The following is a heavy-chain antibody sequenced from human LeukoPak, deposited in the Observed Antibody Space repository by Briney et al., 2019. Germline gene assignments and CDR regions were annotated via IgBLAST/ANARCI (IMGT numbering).Heavy chain of an antibody. CDR3: ARHRGYSYGYIYYYYYGMDV. J-gene: IGHJ6*02. Sequence: SETLSLTCTVSGGYISSYYWSWIRQPPGKGLEWIGYIYYSGGTNYNPSLKSRVTISVDTSKNQFSLKLSSVTAADTAVYYCARHRGYSYGYIYYYYYGMDVWGQGTTVTVSS. D-gene: IGHD5-18*01. CDR2: IYYSGGT. V-gene: IGHV4-59*08. CDR1: GGYISSYY.